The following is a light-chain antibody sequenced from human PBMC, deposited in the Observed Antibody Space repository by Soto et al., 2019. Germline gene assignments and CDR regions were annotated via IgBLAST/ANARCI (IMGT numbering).Light chain of an antibody. CDR3: QQYNNFIFT. J-gene: IGKJ3*01. Sequence: EIVMTQSPATLSVSPGERATLSCRASQSVSSNLAWYQQKPGQAPRLLIYGASTRATGITARFSGSGSGTEFTLTISSLQSEDFAVYYCQQYNNFIFTFGPGTKVDIK. CDR1: QSVSSN. V-gene: IGKV3-15*01. CDR2: GAS.